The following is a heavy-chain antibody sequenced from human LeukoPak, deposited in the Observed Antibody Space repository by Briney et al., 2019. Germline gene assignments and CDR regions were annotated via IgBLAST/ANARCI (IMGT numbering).Heavy chain of an antibody. Sequence: GGSLRLSCTASGFTFGDYAMSWFRQAPGKGLEWAGFIRSKAYGGTTEYAASVKGRFTISRDDSKSIAYLQMNSLKTEDTAVYYCTRDKDYDFWSGYYTYYYYYMDVWGKGTTVTVSS. J-gene: IGHJ6*03. D-gene: IGHD3-3*01. CDR3: TRDKDYDFWSGYYTYYYYYMDV. CDR1: GFTFGDYA. V-gene: IGHV3-49*03. CDR2: IRSKAYGGTT.